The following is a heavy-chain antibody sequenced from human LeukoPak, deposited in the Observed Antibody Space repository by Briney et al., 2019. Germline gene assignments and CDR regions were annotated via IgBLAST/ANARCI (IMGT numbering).Heavy chain of an antibody. D-gene: IGHD4-17*01. CDR3: ARGGYRDSYGDYVLTHFDY. CDR1: GGSISSSSYY. CDR2: IYYSGST. J-gene: IGHJ4*02. Sequence: PSETLSLTCTVSGGSISSSSYYWGSIRQPPGKGLEWIGSIYYSGSTYYNPSLKSRVTISVDTSKNQFSLKLSSVTAADTAVYYCARGGYRDSYGDYVLTHFDYWGQGTLVTVSS. V-gene: IGHV4-39*01.